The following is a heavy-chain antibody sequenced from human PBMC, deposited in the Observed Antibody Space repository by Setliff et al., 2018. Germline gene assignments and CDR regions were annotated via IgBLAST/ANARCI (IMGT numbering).Heavy chain of an antibody. Sequence: PGGSLRLSCAASGFTFSGYSMNWVRQTPGKGLEWVSTISGNGENTYYSDSVMGRVTISRDNSKNSLFLQMHSLRVDDTAIYYCAKDGVGPTFTYFFDYWGQGAQVTVSS. D-gene: IGHD1-26*01. CDR1: GFTFSGYS. V-gene: IGHV3-23*01. CDR2: ISGNGENT. J-gene: IGHJ4*02. CDR3: AKDGVGPTFTYFFDY.